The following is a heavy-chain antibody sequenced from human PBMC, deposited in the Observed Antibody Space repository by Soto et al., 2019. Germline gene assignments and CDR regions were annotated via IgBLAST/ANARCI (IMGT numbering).Heavy chain of an antibody. CDR1: GFTFSSYS. CDR3: ARDYGDYEYYYYGMDV. V-gene: IGHV3-21*01. Sequence: GGSLRLSCAASGFTFSSYSMNWVRQAPGKGLEWVSSISSSSSYIYYADSVKGRFTISGDNAKNSLYLQMNSLRAEDTAVYYCARDYGDYEYYYYGMDVWGQGTTVTVSS. J-gene: IGHJ6*02. D-gene: IGHD4-17*01. CDR2: ISSSSSYI.